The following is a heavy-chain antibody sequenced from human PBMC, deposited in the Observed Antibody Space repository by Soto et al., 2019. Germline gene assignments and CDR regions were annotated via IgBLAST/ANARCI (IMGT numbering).Heavy chain of an antibody. CDR1: GGSVSSSSYY. CDR3: GRLDGLATISYYFDY. Sequence: QLQLQESGPGLVKPSETLSLTCTVSGGSVSSSSYYWGWVRQPPGKGLEWIGSVYYSGSTYYNPSLESRVTISVDKSKNQFSLKLMSLSAADTAVYYCGRLDGLATISYYFDYWGQGALVTVSS. J-gene: IGHJ4*02. CDR2: VYYSGST. D-gene: IGHD3-9*01. V-gene: IGHV4-39*01.